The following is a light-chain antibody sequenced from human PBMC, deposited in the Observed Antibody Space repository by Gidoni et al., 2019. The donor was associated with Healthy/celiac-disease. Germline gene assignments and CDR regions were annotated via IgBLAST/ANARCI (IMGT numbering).Light chain of an antibody. V-gene: IGKV4-1*01. CDR1: QSVLYSSNNKNY. CDR3: HQYYSSPT. Sequence: DIVMTQSPDYLAVSLGERATINCKSSQSVLYSSNNKNYLAWYQQKPGQPPKLLIYWASTRESGVPDRFSGSGSWTDFTLTISSLQAEAVAFYYCHQYYSSPTFGQGTKLEIK. J-gene: IGKJ2*01. CDR2: WAS.